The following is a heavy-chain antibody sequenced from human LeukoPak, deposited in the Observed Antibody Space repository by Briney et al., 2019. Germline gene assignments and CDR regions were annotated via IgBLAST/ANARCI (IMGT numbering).Heavy chain of an antibody. CDR2: IYCSGST. J-gene: IGHJ3*02. CDR1: GGSISSYY. D-gene: IGHD2-2*01. CDR3: ARHPRYCSSNSCYGPDAFDI. Sequence: PSETLSLTCTVSGGSISSYYWSWIRQPPGKGLEWIGTIYCSGSTYYNPSLKSRVTISVDTSKNQFSLKLTSVTAADTAVYYCARHPRYCSSNSCYGPDAFDIWGQGTMVTVSS. V-gene: IGHV4-39*01.